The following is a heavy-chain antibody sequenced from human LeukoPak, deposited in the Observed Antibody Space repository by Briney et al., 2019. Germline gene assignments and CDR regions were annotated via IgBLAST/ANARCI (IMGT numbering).Heavy chain of an antibody. CDR2: INPGGDNT. J-gene: IGHJ3*02. Sequence: ASVKVSCKASGYTFTSYYIHWVRQARGQRPEWMGLINPGGDNTNYAQNFQGRVTMTSDTSTSTVYMELSSLRSEDTAIYYCARIRDGCNDAYDIWGQGTVVTVPS. CDR1: GYTFTSYY. CDR3: ARIRDGCNDAYDI. D-gene: IGHD5-24*01. V-gene: IGHV1-46*01.